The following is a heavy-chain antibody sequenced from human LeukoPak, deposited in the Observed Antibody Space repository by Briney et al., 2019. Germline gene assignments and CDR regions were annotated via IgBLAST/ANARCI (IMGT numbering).Heavy chain of an antibody. V-gene: IGHV1-18*01. J-gene: IGHJ4*02. Sequence: ASVKVSCKASGYTFTSYGISWVRQAPGQGLEWMGWISAYNGNTNYAQKLQGRVTMTTDTSTNTAYMELRSLRSDDTAVYYCARDERMITFGGVIVAPDYWGQGTLVTVSS. CDR3: ARDERMITFGGVIVAPDY. CDR1: GYTFTSYG. D-gene: IGHD3-16*02. CDR2: ISAYNGNT.